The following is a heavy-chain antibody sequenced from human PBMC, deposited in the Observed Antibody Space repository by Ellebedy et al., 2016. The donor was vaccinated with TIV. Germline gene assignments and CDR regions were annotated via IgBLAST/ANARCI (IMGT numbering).Heavy chain of an antibody. CDR3: GRASQDAMDV. Sequence: AASVQVSCKASGGTFSSHGISWVRQPPGQGLEWLGGIIPILDTANYARKFQGRVTVTADKSTSTAYMELTRLRFEDTAVYFCGRASQDAMDVWGQGTTVTVSS. CDR2: IIPILDTA. V-gene: IGHV1-69*10. J-gene: IGHJ6*02. D-gene: IGHD2-21*01. CDR1: GGTFSSHG.